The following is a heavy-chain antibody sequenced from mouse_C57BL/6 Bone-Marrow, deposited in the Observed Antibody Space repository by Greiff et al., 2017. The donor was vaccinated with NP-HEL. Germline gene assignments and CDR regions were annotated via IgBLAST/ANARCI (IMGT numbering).Heavy chain of an antibody. J-gene: IGHJ2*01. CDR1: GYTFTSYG. V-gene: IGHV1-81*01. CDR2: IYPRSGNT. CDR3: ARLVYYYGSRFFDY. D-gene: IGHD1-1*01. Sequence: ESGAELARPGASVKLSCKASGYTFTSYGISWVKQRTGQGLEWIGEIYPRSGNTYYNEKFKGKATLTADKSSSTAYMELRSLTSEDSAVYFCARLVYYYGSRFFDYWGQGTTLTVSS.